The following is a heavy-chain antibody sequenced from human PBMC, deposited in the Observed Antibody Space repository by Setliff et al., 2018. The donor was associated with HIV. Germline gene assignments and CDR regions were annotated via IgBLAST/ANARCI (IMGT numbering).Heavy chain of an antibody. CDR1: GGSISSGGYY. V-gene: IGHV4-30-2*03. Sequence: PSETLSLTCAVSGGSISSGGYYWNWIRLQPGKGLEWIGSMHYSGTTNYNPSLKSRVSMSVDTSKNQFSLKLSSVTAADTAVYYCASFGGWYPEAFDIWGQGTMVTVSS. D-gene: IGHD6-19*01. CDR3: ASFGGWYPEAFDI. CDR2: MHYSGTT. J-gene: IGHJ3*02.